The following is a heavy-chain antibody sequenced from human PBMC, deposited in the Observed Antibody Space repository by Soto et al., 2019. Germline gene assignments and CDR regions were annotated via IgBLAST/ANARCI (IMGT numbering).Heavy chain of an antibody. CDR3: AKVWAPPGFVVPNYYYYYYMDV. J-gene: IGHJ6*03. V-gene: IGHV3-23*01. D-gene: IGHD2-15*01. CDR2: MSGSGGST. Sequence: EVQLLESGGGLVQPGGSLRLSCAASGFTFSSYAMSWVRQAPGKGLEWVSAMSGSGGSTYYADSVKGRFTISRDNSKNTLYLQMNSLRAEDTAVYYCAKVWAPPGFVVPNYYYYYYMDVWGKGTTVTVSS. CDR1: GFTFSSYA.